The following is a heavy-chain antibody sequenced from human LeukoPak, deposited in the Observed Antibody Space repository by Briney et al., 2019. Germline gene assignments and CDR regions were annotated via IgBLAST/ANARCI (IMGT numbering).Heavy chain of an antibody. CDR3: AKVLARDQLLQAFDY. CDR2: INHSGST. V-gene: IGHV4-34*01. Sequence: SETLSLTCAVYGGSFSGYYWSWIRQPPGKGLEWIGEINHSGSTNYNPSLKSRVTISVDTSKNQFSLKLSSVTAADTAVYYCAKVLARDQLLQAFDYWGQGTLVTVSS. J-gene: IGHJ4*02. CDR1: GGSFSGYY. D-gene: IGHD2-2*01.